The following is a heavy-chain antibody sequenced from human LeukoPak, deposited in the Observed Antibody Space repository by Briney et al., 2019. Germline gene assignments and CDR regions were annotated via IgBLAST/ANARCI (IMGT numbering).Heavy chain of an antibody. CDR2: ISSSSSYI. D-gene: IGHD2-2*01. CDR3: ARDGSTREIDY. CDR1: GFTFSSYA. V-gene: IGHV3-21*01. J-gene: IGHJ4*02. Sequence: GGSLRLSCAASGFTFSSYAMSWVRQAPGKGLEWVSSISSSSSYIYYADSVKGRFTISRDNAKNSLYLQMNSLRAEDTAVYYCARDGSTREIDYWGQGTLVTVSS.